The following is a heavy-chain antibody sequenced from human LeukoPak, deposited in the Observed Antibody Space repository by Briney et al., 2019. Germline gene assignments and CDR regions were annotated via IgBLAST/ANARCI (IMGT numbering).Heavy chain of an antibody. CDR3: ARGGMTTVTTGSPQYDY. J-gene: IGHJ4*02. V-gene: IGHV4-34*01. CDR1: GGSFSGYY. CDR2: INHSGST. Sequence: PSETLSLTCAVYGGSFSGYYWSWIRQPPGKGLEWIGEINHSGSTNYNPSLKGRVTISVDTSKNQFSLKLSSVTAADTAVYYCARGGMTTVTTGSPQYDYWGQGTLVTVSS. D-gene: IGHD4-11*01.